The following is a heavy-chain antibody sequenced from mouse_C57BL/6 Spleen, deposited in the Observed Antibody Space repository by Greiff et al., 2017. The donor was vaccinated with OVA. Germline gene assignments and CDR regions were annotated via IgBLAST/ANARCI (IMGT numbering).Heavy chain of an antibody. D-gene: IGHD2-4*01. Sequence: VKLMESGAELARPGASVKLSCKASGYTFTSYGISWVKQRTGQGLEWIGEIYPRSGNTYYNEKFKGKATLTADKSSSTAYMELRSLTSEDSAVYFCARCGYYEDYAMDYWGQGTSVTVSS. V-gene: IGHV1-81*01. CDR3: ARCGYYEDYAMDY. J-gene: IGHJ4*01. CDR1: GYTFTSYG. CDR2: IYPRSGNT.